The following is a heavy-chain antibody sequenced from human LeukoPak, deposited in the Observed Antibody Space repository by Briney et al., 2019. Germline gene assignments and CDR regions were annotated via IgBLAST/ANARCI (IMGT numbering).Heavy chain of an antibody. J-gene: IGHJ4*02. V-gene: IGHV3-30-3*01. CDR3: ATDSTDY. CDR2: ISYDGSNK. Sequence: GGSLRLSCVASGFTFSSYAVHWVRQAPGKGLEWLTVISYDGSNKYYADSVKGRFTISRDNSKSTLYLQMNGLRSEDTAVYYCATDSTDYWGQGTLVTVSS. CDR1: GFTFSSYA.